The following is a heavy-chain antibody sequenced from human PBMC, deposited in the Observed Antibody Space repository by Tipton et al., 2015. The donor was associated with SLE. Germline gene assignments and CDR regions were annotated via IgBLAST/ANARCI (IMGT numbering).Heavy chain of an antibody. Sequence: LSLTCTVSGGSMSSYCWSWIRQPPGKGLEWIGYIYYSGSTNYNPSLKSRVTISVDTSKNQFSLKLSSVTAADTAVYYCATSRQQQLVPPDVWGQGTTVTVSS. CDR3: ATSRQQQLVPPDV. D-gene: IGHD6-13*01. V-gene: IGHV4-59*08. J-gene: IGHJ6*02. CDR1: GGSMSSYC. CDR2: IYYSGST.